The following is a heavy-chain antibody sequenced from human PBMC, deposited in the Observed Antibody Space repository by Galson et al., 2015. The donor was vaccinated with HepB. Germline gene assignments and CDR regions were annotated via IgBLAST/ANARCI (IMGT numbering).Heavy chain of an antibody. D-gene: IGHD1-1*01. Sequence: TLSLTCTVSGGSISSGGYYWSWIRQHPGKGLEWIGYIYYGGSTYYNPSLKSRLTISVDTSKNQFSLKLSSVTAADTAVYYCARSPGGELERRWFDPWGQGTLVTVSS. V-gene: IGHV4-31*03. CDR2: IYYGGST. CDR3: ARSPGGELERRWFDP. J-gene: IGHJ5*02. CDR1: GGSISSGGYY.